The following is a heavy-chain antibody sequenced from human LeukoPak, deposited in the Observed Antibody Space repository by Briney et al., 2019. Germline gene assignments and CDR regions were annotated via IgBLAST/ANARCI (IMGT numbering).Heavy chain of an antibody. CDR2: ISGSDGST. Sequence: GGSLRLSCTASGFTFSSYAMTWVRQAPGKGLEWVSIISGSDGSTYYADSMKGRFTISRDNSKNTLYLQMNSLRAEDTAVYYCAKAGITMVRGVMRWFDPWGQGTLVTVSS. CDR1: GFTFSSYA. V-gene: IGHV3-23*01. J-gene: IGHJ5*02. D-gene: IGHD3-10*01. CDR3: AKAGITMVRGVMRWFDP.